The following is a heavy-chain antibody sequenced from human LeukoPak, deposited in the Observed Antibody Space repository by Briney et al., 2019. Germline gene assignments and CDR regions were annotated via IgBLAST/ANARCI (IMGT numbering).Heavy chain of an antibody. CDR1: GFPISRRSSYY. CDR2: TYYRGTT. D-gene: IGHD1-1*01. Sequence: KPSETLSLTCSVSGFPISRRSSYYWGWIRQPPGKGLEWIGSTYYRGTTYYNPSLKSRVTISVDTSKNQVSLQLSSVTAADTAVYYCARDWNRYAYWGQGTLVTVSS. J-gene: IGHJ4*02. CDR3: ARDWNRYAY. V-gene: IGHV4-39*07.